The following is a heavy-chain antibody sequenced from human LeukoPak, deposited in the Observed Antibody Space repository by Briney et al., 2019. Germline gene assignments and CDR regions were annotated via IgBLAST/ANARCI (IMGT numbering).Heavy chain of an antibody. CDR2: ISSSSSYI. CDR3: ARSPSWYDSSDYYPTHSDY. D-gene: IGHD3-22*01. Sequence: PGGSLRLSCAASGFTSSSYSMNWVRQAPGKGLEWVSSISSSSSYIYYADSVKGRFTISRDNAKNSLYLQMNSLRAEDTAVYYCARSPSWYDSSDYYPTHSDYWGQGTLVTVSS. V-gene: IGHV3-21*01. CDR1: GFTSSSYS. J-gene: IGHJ4*02.